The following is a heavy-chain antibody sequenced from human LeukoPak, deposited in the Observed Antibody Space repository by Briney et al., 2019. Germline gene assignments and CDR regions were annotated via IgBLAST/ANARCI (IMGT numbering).Heavy chain of an antibody. CDR2: INHSGST. CDR3: ARGGRGYCSSTSCRTRNWFDP. D-gene: IGHD2-2*01. V-gene: IGHV4-34*01. J-gene: IGHJ5*02. CDR1: GGSFSGYY. Sequence: SETLSLTCAVSGGSFSGYYWSSIRQPPGKGLEWIGEINHSGSTNYNPSHKSRVTISVDTSKNQFSLKQSSVPAADTAVYYCARGGRGYCSSTSCRTRNWFDPWGQGTLVTVSS.